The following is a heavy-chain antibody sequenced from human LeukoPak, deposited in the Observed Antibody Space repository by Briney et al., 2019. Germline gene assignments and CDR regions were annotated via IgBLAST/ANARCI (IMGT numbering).Heavy chain of an antibody. CDR3: ANSPKSDY. CDR1: GFTFRDYD. V-gene: IGHV3-23*01. CDR2: ISGSGGST. Sequence: PGGSLRLSCAASGFTFRDYDMAWVRQAPGKGLEWVSAISGSGGSTYYADSVQGRFTISRDNSKNTLYLQMSSLRAEDTAVYYCANSPKSDYWGQGTLVTVSS. J-gene: IGHJ4*02.